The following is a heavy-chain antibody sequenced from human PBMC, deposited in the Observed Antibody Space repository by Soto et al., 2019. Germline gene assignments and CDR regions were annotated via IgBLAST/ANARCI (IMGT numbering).Heavy chain of an antibody. Sequence: ASGKVSCKASGGTFSSYTISWVRQAPGQGLEWKGRIIPILGIANYAQKFQGRVTITADKSTSTAYMELSSLRSEDTAVYYCARGQLLWFGELSKTREYYFDYWGQGTLVTVSS. D-gene: IGHD3-10*01. CDR2: IIPILGIA. J-gene: IGHJ4*02. CDR1: GGTFSSYT. V-gene: IGHV1-69*02. CDR3: ARGQLLWFGELSKTREYYFDY.